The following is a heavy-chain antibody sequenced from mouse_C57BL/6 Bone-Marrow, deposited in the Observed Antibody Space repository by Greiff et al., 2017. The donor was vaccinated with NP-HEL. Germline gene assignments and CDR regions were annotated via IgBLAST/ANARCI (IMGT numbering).Heavy chain of an antibody. CDR1: GYTFTSYW. CDR2: IHPNSGST. Sequence: QVQLQQPGAELVKPGASVKLSCKASGYTFTSYWMHWVKQRPGQGLEWIGMIHPNSGSTNYNEKFKSKATLTVDKSSSPAYMQLSSLTSEDSAVYYCNGYYLYFDVWGTGTTVTVSS. V-gene: IGHV1-64*01. J-gene: IGHJ1*03. D-gene: IGHD2-3*01. CDR3: NGYYLYFDV.